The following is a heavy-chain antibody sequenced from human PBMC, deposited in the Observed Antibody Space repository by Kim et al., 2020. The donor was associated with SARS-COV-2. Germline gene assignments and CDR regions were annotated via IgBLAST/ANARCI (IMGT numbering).Heavy chain of an antibody. D-gene: IGHD5-12*01. CDR1: GFTFSSYA. CDR3: AKDRVGSRDGYNQNDY. Sequence: GGSLRLSCAASGFTFSSYAMSWVRQAPGKGLEWVSAISGSGGSTYYADSVKGRFTISRDNSKNTLYLQMNSLRAEDTAVYYCAKDRVGSRDGYNQNDYWGQGTLVTVSS. J-gene: IGHJ4*02. CDR2: ISGSGGST. V-gene: IGHV3-23*01.